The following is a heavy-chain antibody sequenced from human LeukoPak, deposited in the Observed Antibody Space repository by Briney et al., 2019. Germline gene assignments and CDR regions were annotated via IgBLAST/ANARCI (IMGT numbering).Heavy chain of an antibody. D-gene: IGHD3-10*01. J-gene: IGHJ4*02. CDR3: AKDTAYYYGSGSFYFDY. V-gene: IGHV3-23*01. CDR2: ISCCGGRT. CDR1: GFNFSNYA. Sequence: SGGALRLSFAASGFNFSNYAMSWGPQAPGKGQERDSPISCCGGRTSYADTVRGRFTISRENSKTQLYLQINSLRAEDTAVYYCAKDTAYYYGSGSFYFDYWGQGTLVTVSS.